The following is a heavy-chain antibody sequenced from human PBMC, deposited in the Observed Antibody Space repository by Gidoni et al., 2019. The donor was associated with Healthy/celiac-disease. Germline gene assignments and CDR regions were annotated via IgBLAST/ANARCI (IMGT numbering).Heavy chain of an antibody. CDR1: GFTFSSYA. CDR2: ISYDGSNK. J-gene: IGHJ6*02. V-gene: IGHV3-30-3*01. Sequence: QVQLVESGGGVVQPGRSLRLSCAASGFTFSSYAMHWVRQAPGKGLEWVAVISYDGSNKYYADSVKGRFTISRDNSKNTLYLQMNSLRAEDTAVYYCARDFATPGYGMDVWGQGTTVTVSS. D-gene: IGHD1-26*01. CDR3: ARDFATPGYGMDV.